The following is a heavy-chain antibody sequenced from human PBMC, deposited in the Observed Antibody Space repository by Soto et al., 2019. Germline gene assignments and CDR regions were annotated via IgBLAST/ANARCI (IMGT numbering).Heavy chain of an antibody. Sequence: QVQLVQSGAEVKKTGCSVKVSCKASGGTFSSHAISWVRLAPGRGLEWMGGIIPIFGTGTYAQKFQGRVTITADESTSTANMELSSLRSEDTAVYYCARSRVGNYYFDYWGQGTLVTVSS. J-gene: IGHJ4*02. V-gene: IGHV1-69*01. CDR1: GGTFSSHA. CDR3: ARSRVGNYYFDY. D-gene: IGHD1-26*01. CDR2: IIPIFGTG.